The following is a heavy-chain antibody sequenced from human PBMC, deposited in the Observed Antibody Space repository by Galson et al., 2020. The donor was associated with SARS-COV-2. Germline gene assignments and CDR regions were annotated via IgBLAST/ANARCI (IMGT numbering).Heavy chain of an antibody. CDR1: GFTFSSYA. CDR3: ARDGYYDFWSGYRGYFDY. V-gene: IGHV3-30*04. Sequence: GGSLRLSRAASGFTFSSYAMHWVRQAPGKGLEWVAVISYDGSNKYYADSVKGRFTISRDNSKNTLYLQMNSLRAEDTAVYYCARDGYYDFWSGYRGYFDYWGQGTLVTVSS. CDR2: ISYDGSNK. D-gene: IGHD3-3*01. J-gene: IGHJ4*02.